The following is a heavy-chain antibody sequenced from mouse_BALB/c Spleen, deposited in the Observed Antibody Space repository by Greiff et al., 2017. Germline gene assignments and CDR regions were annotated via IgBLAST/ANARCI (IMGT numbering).Heavy chain of an antibody. J-gene: IGHJ3*01. Sequence: EVKLQESGGGLVKPGGSLKLSCAASGFTFSSYAMSWVRQTPEKRLEWVASISSGDSTYYPDSVKGRFTISRENARNILYLQMSSLRSEDTAMYYCARDYAWFAYWGQGTLVTVSA. CDR3: ARDYAWFAY. V-gene: IGHV5-6-5*01. D-gene: IGHD2-4*01. CDR2: ISSGDST. CDR1: GFTFSSYA.